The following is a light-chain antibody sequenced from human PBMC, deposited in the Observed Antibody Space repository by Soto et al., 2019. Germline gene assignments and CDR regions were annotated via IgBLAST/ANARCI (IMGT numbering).Light chain of an antibody. CDR3: QQSYSNSWT. CDR1: QSISTY. Sequence: DIQLTQSLPSLSASIGDRVTITCRASQSISTYLNWYQQQPGKAPKLLIYAASNLQSGVPSRFTGSGSVKDFTLTVISLQPEDFATYYCQQSYSNSWTFGQGTKVEFK. V-gene: IGKV1-39*01. CDR2: AAS. J-gene: IGKJ1*01.